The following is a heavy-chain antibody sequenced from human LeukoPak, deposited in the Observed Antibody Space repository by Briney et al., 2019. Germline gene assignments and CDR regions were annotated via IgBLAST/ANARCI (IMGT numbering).Heavy chain of an antibody. V-gene: IGHV5-51*01. J-gene: IGHJ6*02. CDR1: GYSFTSYW. CDR3: AGGSLDYYYGMDV. D-gene: IGHD2-15*01. Sequence: GESLKISCMGSGYSFTSYWIGWVRQMPGKGLEWMGIIYPGDSDTRYSPSFQGQVTISADKSISTAYLQWSSLKASDTAMYYCAGGSLDYYYGMDVWGQGTTVTVSS. CDR2: IYPGDSDT.